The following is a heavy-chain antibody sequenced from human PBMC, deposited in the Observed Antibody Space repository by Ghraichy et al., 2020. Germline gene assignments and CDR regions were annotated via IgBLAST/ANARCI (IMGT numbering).Heavy chain of an antibody. V-gene: IGHV3-33*01. D-gene: IGHD3-10*01. CDR2: IWSDGSNK. CDR3: ARDSGARGDILGYMDV. Sequence: GESLNISCAASGFTFSSHGMHWVRQAPGKGLEWVAVIWSDGSNKFYSNSVEGRFTVSRDNSKDTLSLQVNNLTTEDTAVYYCARDSGARGDILGYMDVWGKGTTVTVSS. J-gene: IGHJ6*03. CDR1: GFTFSSHG.